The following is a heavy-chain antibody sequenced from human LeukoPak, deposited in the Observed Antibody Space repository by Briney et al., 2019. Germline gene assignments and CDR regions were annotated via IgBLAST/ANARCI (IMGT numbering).Heavy chain of an antibody. CDR3: ARHYSITGGRLSGYWLDP. CDR1: GASITTYY. J-gene: IGHJ5*02. D-gene: IGHD3-22*01. Sequence: SETLSLTCTVSGASITTYYWSCIRQPPGKGLEWIAYIYYSGYTNYNASLKSRVTISVDTSKNQVSLKLTSVTAADTAVYYCARHYSITGGRLSGYWLDPWGQGTRVTVSS. CDR2: IYYSGYT. V-gene: IGHV4-59*08.